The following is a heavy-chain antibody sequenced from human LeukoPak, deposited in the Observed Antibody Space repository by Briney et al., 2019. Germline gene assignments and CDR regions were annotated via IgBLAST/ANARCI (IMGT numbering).Heavy chain of an antibody. CDR2: IYYSGST. V-gene: IGHV4-39*07. J-gene: IGHJ4*02. CDR3: AREVEYSFDY. D-gene: IGHD2/OR15-2a*01. Sequence: SETLSLTCTVSGGSISSSSYYWGWIRQPPGKGLEWIGSIYYSGSTYYNPSLKSRVTISVDTSKNQFSLKLRSVTAADTAVYYCAREVEYSFDYWGQGTLVTVSS. CDR1: GGSISSSSYY.